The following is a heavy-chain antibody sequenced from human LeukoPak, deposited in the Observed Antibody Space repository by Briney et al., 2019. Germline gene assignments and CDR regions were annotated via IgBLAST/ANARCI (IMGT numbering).Heavy chain of an antibody. V-gene: IGHV1-46*01. D-gene: IGHD6-25*01. CDR3: ARGGGLGYSIGQSDFDY. J-gene: IGHJ4*02. CDR1: VYTFTSYY. Sequence: GASVKVSCKASVYTFTSYYMHWVRQAPGQGLECMGIINPSGGSTSYAQKFQGSVTMTRDTSTSTVYMELSSLRSEDTAVYYCARGGGLGYSIGQSDFDYWGQGTLVTVSS. CDR2: INPSGGST.